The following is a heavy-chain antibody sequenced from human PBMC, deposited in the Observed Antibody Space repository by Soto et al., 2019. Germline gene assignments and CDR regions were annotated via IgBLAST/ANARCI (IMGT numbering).Heavy chain of an antibody. Sequence: ASVKVSCKASGYTFTSYGISWVRQAPGQGLEWMGWISAYNGNTNYAQKLQGRVTMTPDTSTSTAYMELRSLRSDDTAVYYCARGGVVAALYNWFDPWGQGTLVTVSS. CDR2: ISAYNGNT. V-gene: IGHV1-18*01. D-gene: IGHD2-15*01. J-gene: IGHJ5*02. CDR1: GYTFTSYG. CDR3: ARGGVVAALYNWFDP.